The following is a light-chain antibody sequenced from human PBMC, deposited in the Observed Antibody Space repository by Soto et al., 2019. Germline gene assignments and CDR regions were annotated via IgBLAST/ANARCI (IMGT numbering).Light chain of an antibody. J-gene: IGKJ2*01. CDR1: QSLVSSDGNTF. Sequence: DVVMTQSPLSLPVALGQPASISCRSSQSLVSSDGNTFLIWFQQRPGQSPRSLIYKVSNRDSGDTDRFSGSGSGTDFTLKISRVEAEDVGLYYCMQGTHWPRTFGQGTKLEIK. V-gene: IGKV2-30*01. CDR2: KVS. CDR3: MQGTHWPRT.